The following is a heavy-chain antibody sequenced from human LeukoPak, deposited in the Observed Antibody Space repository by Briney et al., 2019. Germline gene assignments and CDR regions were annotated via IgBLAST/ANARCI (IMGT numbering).Heavy chain of an antibody. D-gene: IGHD1-7*01. CDR1: GYTFTSYA. CDR2: INAGNGNT. Sequence: ASVTVSCKASGYTFTSYAMHWVRQAPGQRLEWMGWINAGNGNTKYSQKFQGRITITRDTSASTAYMELSSLRSEDTAVYYCARYNWNYGGSFDYWGQGTLVTVSS. CDR3: ARYNWNYGGSFDY. V-gene: IGHV1-3*01. J-gene: IGHJ4*02.